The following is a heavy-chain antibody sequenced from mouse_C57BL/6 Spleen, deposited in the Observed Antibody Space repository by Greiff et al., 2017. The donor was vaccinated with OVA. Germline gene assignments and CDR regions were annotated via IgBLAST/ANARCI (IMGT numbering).Heavy chain of an antibody. Sequence: VKLVESGPGLVQPSQSLSITCTVSGFSLTSYGVHWVRQSPGKGLEWLGVIWSGGSTDYNAAFISRLSISKDNSKSQVFFKRNSLQADDTAIYYCARTDVPYYFDYWGQGTTRTVSS. CDR1: GFSLTSYG. J-gene: IGHJ2*01. V-gene: IGHV2-2*01. CDR2: IWSGGST. CDR3: ARTDVPYYFDY.